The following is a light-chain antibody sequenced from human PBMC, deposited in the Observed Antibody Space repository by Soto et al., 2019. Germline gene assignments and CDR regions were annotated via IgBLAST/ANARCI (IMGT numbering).Light chain of an antibody. CDR2: EVS. V-gene: IGLV2-14*01. CDR1: SIDFGGYNY. Sequence: QSLLTQPAAVSGSPGQSITISCTGTSIDFGGYNYVSWYQQHPGKAPKLMIYEVSNRPSGVSNRFSGSKSGNTASLTISGLQAEDEADYYCSSYTSSSTLVFGTGTKVTVL. CDR3: SSYTSSSTLV. J-gene: IGLJ1*01.